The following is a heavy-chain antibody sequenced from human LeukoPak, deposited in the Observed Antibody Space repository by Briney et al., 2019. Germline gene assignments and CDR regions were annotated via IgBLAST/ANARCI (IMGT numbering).Heavy chain of an antibody. D-gene: IGHD2-15*01. Sequence: GGSLRLSCAASGFTFSSYAMSRVRQAPGKGLEWVSVIYSGGSTYYADSVKGRFTISRDNSKNTLYLQMNSLRAEDTAVYYCARIGWCSGGSCYGDAFDIWGQGTMVTVSS. CDR1: GFTFSSYA. CDR2: IYSGGST. J-gene: IGHJ3*02. CDR3: ARIGWCSGGSCYGDAFDI. V-gene: IGHV3-53*01.